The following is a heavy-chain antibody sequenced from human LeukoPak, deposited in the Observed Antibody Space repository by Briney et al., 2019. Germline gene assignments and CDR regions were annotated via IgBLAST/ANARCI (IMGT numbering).Heavy chain of an antibody. CDR1: GFKFTKYW. Sequence: GGSLRPSCAASGFKFTKYWMSWVRQAPGKGLEWVANIKQDGSEKYYVDSVKGRFTISRDNAKNLVYLQMNSLRVEDTAVYYCASLKGMDVWGQGTTVTVSS. CDR2: IKQDGSEK. CDR3: ASLKGMDV. J-gene: IGHJ6*02. V-gene: IGHV3-7*01.